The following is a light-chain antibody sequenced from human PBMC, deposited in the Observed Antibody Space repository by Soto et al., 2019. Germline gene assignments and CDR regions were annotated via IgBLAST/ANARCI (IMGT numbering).Light chain of an antibody. CDR3: QQYNSYWT. CDR2: DAS. V-gene: IGKV1-5*01. CDR1: QSISSW. J-gene: IGKJ1*01. Sequence: IQMTQSPSTLSASVLYRVTITCRASQSISSWLAWYQQKPGKAPKLLIYDASSLESGVPSRFSGSGYGTEFTLTISSLLPDDFATYYCQQYNSYWTFAQGTKVDIK.